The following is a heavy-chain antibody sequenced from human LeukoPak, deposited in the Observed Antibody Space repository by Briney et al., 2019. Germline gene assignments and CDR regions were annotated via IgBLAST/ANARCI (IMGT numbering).Heavy chain of an antibody. Sequence: SETLSLTCTVSGGSISSYYWSWIRQPAGKGLEWIGRIYTSGSTNYNPSLKSRVTMSVDTSKNQFSLKLSSVTAADTAVYYCARVGVDYSGNIIKYYFDYWGQGTLVTVSS. J-gene: IGHJ4*02. D-gene: IGHD4-23*01. CDR1: GGSISSYY. V-gene: IGHV4-4*07. CDR2: IYTSGST. CDR3: ARVGVDYSGNIIKYYFDY.